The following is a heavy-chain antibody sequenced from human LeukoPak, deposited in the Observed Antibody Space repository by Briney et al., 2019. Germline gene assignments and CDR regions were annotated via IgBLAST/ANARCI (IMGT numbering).Heavy chain of an antibody. J-gene: IGHJ5*02. D-gene: IGHD5-12*01. CDR2: IYYSGST. Sequence: SETLSLTCTVSGGSISSSSYYWGWIRQPPGKRLEWIGSIYYSGSTYYNPSLKSRVTISVDTSKNQFSLKLSSVTAADTAVYYCARQTWPRGWFDPWGQGTLVTVSS. CDR3: ARQTWPRGWFDP. V-gene: IGHV4-39*01. CDR1: GGSISSSSYY.